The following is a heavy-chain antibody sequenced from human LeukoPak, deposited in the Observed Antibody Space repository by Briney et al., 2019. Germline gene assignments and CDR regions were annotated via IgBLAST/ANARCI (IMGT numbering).Heavy chain of an antibody. CDR3: AKDREDTAMDAYYFDY. D-gene: IGHD5-18*01. V-gene: IGHV3-30*18. J-gene: IGHJ4*02. Sequence: PGGSLRLSCAASGFTFSSYGMHWVRQAPGKGLEWVAAISYDGSNKYYADSVKGRFTISRDNSKNTLYLQMNSLRAEDTAVYYCAKDREDTAMDAYYFDYWGQGTLVTVSS. CDR2: ISYDGSNK. CDR1: GFTFSSYG.